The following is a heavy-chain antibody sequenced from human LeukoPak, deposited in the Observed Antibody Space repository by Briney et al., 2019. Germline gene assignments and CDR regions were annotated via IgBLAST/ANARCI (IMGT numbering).Heavy chain of an antibody. CDR3: ARDLDWGAFDA. J-gene: IGHJ5*02. CDR1: GFTFSNYA. Sequence: PGGSLRLSCVASGFTFSNYAMHWVRQAPGKGLEWVAVISYGGSNKYYADSVNGRFIISRDNSKNTLYLQMISLSAEDTAVYYCARDLDWGAFDAWGQGTLVTVSS. V-gene: IGHV3-30*04. CDR2: ISYGGSNK. D-gene: IGHD3-9*01.